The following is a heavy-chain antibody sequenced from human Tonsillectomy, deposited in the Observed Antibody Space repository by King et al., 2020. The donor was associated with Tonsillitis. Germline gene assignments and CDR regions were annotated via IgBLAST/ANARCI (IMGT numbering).Heavy chain of an antibody. CDR3: TKDWCSSTSCYDGLDV. CDR2: ISWDGGST. V-gene: IGHV3-43*01. D-gene: IGHD2-2*01. J-gene: IGHJ6*02. Sequence: VQLVESGGVVVQPGGSLRLSCAASGFTFDDYTMHWVRQAPGKGLEWVSLISWDGGSTYYADSVKGRFTISRDNSKNSLYLQMNSLRTEDTALYYCTKDWCSSTSCYDGLDVWGQGTTVTVSS. CDR1: GFTFDDYT.